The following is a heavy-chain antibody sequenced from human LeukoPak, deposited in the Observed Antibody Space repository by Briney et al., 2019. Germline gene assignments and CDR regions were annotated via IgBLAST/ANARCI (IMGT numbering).Heavy chain of an antibody. J-gene: IGHJ4*02. V-gene: IGHV3-53*01. CDR2: LYSGGNT. CDR1: GFTVSSNY. D-gene: IGHD3-10*01. CDR3: ARYDGGSGPFDY. Sequence: PGGSLRLSCAVSGFTVSSNYMSWVRQAPGKGLEWVSVLYSGGNTYYADSVEGRFTVSRDNSKNTLYLQMNSLRAEDTAVYYCARYDGGSGPFDYWGQGTLVTVSS.